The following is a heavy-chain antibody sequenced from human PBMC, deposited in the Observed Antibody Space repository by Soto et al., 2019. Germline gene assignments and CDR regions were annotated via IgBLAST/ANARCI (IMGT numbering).Heavy chain of an antibody. D-gene: IGHD6-19*01. Sequence: GGSLRLSCAASGFTFSTYSMNWVRQAPGKGLEWVSSISSSNYYIYYADSVKGRFTISRDNAKNSLYLQMNSLRAEDTAVYYCATYSSGWYYFDYWGQGTLVTVSS. CDR2: ISSSNYYI. V-gene: IGHV3-21*01. CDR3: ATYSSGWYYFDY. J-gene: IGHJ4*02. CDR1: GFTFSTYS.